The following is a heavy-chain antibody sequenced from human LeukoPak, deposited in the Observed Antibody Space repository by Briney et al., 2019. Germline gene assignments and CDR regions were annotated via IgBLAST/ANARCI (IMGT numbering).Heavy chain of an antibody. Sequence: SETLSLTCTVSGGSISSSSYYWGWIRQPPGQGLEWIGSIYYSGSTYYNPSLKSRVTISVDTSKNQFSLKLSSVTAADTAVYYCARSIVGATFDYWGQGTLVTVSS. D-gene: IGHD1-26*01. CDR3: ARSIVGATFDY. CDR2: IYYSGST. CDR1: GGSISSSSYY. J-gene: IGHJ4*02. V-gene: IGHV4-39*07.